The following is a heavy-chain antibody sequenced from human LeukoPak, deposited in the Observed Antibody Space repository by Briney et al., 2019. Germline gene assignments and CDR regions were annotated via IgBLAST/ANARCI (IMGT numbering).Heavy chain of an antibody. CDR1: GFTFSSYS. CDR3: ARDQRDYCDSSGYAFDY. Sequence: GGSLRLSCAASGFTFSSYSMNWVRQAPGKGLEWVSYISSSSTIYYADSVKGRFTISRDNAKNSLYLQMNSLRAEDTAVYYCARDQRDYCDSSGYAFDYWGQGTLVTVSS. D-gene: IGHD3-22*01. CDR2: ISSSSTI. V-gene: IGHV3-48*01. J-gene: IGHJ4*02.